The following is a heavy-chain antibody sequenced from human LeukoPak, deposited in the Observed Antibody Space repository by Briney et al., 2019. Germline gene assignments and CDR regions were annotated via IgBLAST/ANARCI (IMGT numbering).Heavy chain of an antibody. D-gene: IGHD3-10*01. J-gene: IGHJ4*02. CDR2: IYWDDDK. CDR3: AHSLVRGRSPPIDH. CDR1: GFSLTTSGVG. Sequence: SGPTLVNPTQTLTLTCTFSGFSLTTSGVGVGWIRQPPGTALEWLALIYWDDDKRYSPFLKSRLTITKDTSTDQVVLTMTNMYPVETATYDCAHSLVRGRSPPIDHWGQGTLLTVSS. V-gene: IGHV2-5*02.